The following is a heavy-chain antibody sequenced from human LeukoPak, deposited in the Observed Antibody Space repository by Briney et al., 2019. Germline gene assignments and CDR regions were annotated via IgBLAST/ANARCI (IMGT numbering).Heavy chain of an antibody. CDR2: INPSGGST. Sequence: RASVKVSCKASGYTFTGYYIQWVRQAPGQGLEWMGIINPSGGSTSYAQKFQGRVTMTRDTSTSTVYMELSSLRSEDTAVYYCARVQSRSSSSRGPYYYGMDVWGQGTTVTVSS. D-gene: IGHD6-6*01. V-gene: IGHV1-46*01. CDR1: GYTFTGYY. CDR3: ARVQSRSSSSRGPYYYGMDV. J-gene: IGHJ6*02.